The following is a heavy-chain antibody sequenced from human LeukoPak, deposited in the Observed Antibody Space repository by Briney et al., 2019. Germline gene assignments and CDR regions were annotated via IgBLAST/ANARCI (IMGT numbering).Heavy chain of an antibody. D-gene: IGHD6-19*01. V-gene: IGHV3-30-3*01. CDR1: GFTFGSYA. Sequence: PGRSLRLSCAASGFTFGSYAMHWVRQAPGKGLECVAVISYDGSNKYYADSVKGRFTISRDNSKNTLYLQMNSLRAEDTAVYYCARDRYSSGWNWFDPWGQGTLVTVSS. CDR2: ISYDGSNK. J-gene: IGHJ5*02. CDR3: ARDRYSSGWNWFDP.